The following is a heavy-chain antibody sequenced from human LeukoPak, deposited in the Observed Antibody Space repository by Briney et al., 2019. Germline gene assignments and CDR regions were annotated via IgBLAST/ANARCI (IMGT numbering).Heavy chain of an antibody. CDR3: ATASPPGGSGYYFPPHY. D-gene: IGHD3-22*01. Sequence: PGGSLRLSCAASGFTFSSYGMHWVRQAPGKGLEWVAVISYDGSNKYYADSVKGRFTISRDNSKNTLYLQMDSLRAEDTAVYYCATASPPGGSGYYFPPHYWGQGTLVTVSS. CDR1: GFTFSSYG. CDR2: ISYDGSNK. V-gene: IGHV3-30*03. J-gene: IGHJ4*02.